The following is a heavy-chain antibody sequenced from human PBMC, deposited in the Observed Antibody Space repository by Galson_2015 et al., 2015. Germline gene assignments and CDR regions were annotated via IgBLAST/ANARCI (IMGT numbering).Heavy chain of an antibody. CDR2: ISSSGSTI. V-gene: IGHV3-48*03. J-gene: IGHJ4*02. Sequence: SLRLSCEASGFTFSSYDMNWVRQAPGKGLEWVSYISSSGSTIYYADSVKGRFTISRDNAKNSLYLQMNSLRAEDTAVYYCARDSNGSSGWVPFDYWGQGTLVTVSS. CDR3: ARDSNGSSGWVPFDY. D-gene: IGHD6-6*01. CDR1: GFTFSSYD.